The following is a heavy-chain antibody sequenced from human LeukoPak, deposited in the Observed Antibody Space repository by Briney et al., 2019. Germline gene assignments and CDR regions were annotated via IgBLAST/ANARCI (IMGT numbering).Heavy chain of an antibody. CDR2: FHHSGGT. V-gene: IGHV4-38-2*02. J-gene: IGHJ4*02. CDR1: GYSITSGYY. Sequence: SETLSLTCTVSGYSITSGYYWGWIRQPPGKGLEWIGSFHHSGGTYYNPSLKSRVTISVDTSKNQFSLQLSSVTAADTAVYYCATYYFDGSAYLDDYWGQGTLVTVSS. CDR3: ATYYFDGSAYLDDY. D-gene: IGHD3-22*01.